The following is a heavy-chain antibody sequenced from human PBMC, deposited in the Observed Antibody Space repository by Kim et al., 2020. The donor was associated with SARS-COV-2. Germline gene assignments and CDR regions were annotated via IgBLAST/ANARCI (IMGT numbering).Heavy chain of an antibody. D-gene: IGHD3-22*01. CDR3: ARTRGSGYPDDFDY. J-gene: IGHJ4*02. Sequence: VDSVKGRFSIYRDNDKNSLYLQMYSLRAEDTAVYYCARTRGSGYPDDFDYWGQGTLVTVSS. V-gene: IGHV3-7*01.